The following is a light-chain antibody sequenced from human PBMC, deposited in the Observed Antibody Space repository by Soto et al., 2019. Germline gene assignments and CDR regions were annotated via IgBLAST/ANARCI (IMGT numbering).Light chain of an antibody. J-gene: IGKJ1*01. V-gene: IGKV3-11*01. CDR2: DAC. CDR1: QSFRGR. Sequence: VWSQSPFSLSLSPSVVSAGCCRASQSFRGRLAWYHHKPGQAPKLLIYDACNRPPGIPPRFSGSGSGTDFTLTIGSLEPEDSAVYYCHQCQTLPITFGQGSKV. CDR3: HQCQTLPIT.